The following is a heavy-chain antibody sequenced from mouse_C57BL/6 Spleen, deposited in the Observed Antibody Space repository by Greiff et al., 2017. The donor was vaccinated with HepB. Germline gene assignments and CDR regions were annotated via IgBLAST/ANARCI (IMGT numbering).Heavy chain of an antibody. Sequence: EVKVVESGGGLVKPGGSLKLSCAASGFTFSSYAMSWVRQTPEKRLEWVATISDGGSYTYYPDNVKGRFTISRDNAKNNLYLQMSHLKSEDTAMYYCARGTAQASFDYWGQGTTLTVSS. CDR3: ARGTAQASFDY. D-gene: IGHD3-2*02. CDR1: GFTFSSYA. J-gene: IGHJ2*01. CDR2: ISDGGSYT. V-gene: IGHV5-4*03.